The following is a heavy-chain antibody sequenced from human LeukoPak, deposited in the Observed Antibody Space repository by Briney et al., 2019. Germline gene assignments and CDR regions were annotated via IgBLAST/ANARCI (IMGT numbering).Heavy chain of an antibody. CDR1: GGSISNSF. CDR2: IYTSGST. V-gene: IGHV4-4*07. J-gene: IGHJ4*02. CDR3: ARDKRWSSCFDY. Sequence: SETLSLTCTVSGGSISNSFWSWIRQPAGEGLEWIGRIYTSGSTDYNPSLKSRVTMSVDTSKNQFPLKLNSVTAADTAVYYCARDKRWSSCFDYWGQGILVTVSS. D-gene: IGHD6-13*01.